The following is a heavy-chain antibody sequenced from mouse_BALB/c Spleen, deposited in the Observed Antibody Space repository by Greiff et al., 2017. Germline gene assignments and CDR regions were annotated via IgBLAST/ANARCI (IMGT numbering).Heavy chain of an antibody. CDR1: GYAFTNYL. CDR2: INPGSGGP. CDR3: ARWNYRYDGEDYYAMDY. J-gene: IGHJ4*01. V-gene: IGHV1-54*01. Sequence: VQLQQSGAELVRPGTSVKVSCKASGYAFTNYLIEWVKQRPGQGLEWIGVINPGSGGPNYNEKFKGKATLTADKSSSTAYMQLSSLTSDDSAVYFCARWNYRYDGEDYYAMDYWGQGTSVTVSS. D-gene: IGHD2-14*01.